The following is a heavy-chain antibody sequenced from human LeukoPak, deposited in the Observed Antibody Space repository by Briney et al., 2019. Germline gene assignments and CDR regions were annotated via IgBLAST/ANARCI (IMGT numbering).Heavy chain of an antibody. CDR3: AKTQDYYDSSGYLFDY. V-gene: IGHV3-23*01. CDR2: ISGSGGST. D-gene: IGHD3-22*01. Sequence: GGSLRLSCAASGFTFSSYGMHWVRQAPGKGLEWISAISGSGGSTYYADSVKGRFTISRDNSKNTLYLQMNSLRAEDTAVYYCAKTQDYYDSSGYLFDYWGQGTLVTVSS. J-gene: IGHJ4*02. CDR1: GFTFSSYG.